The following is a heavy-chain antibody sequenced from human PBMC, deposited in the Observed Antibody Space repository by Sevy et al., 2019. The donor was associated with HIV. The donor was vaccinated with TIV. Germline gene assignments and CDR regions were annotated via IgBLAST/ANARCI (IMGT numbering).Heavy chain of an antibody. Sequence: GGSLRLSCAASGLTFSTYGMHWVRQAPGKGLEWVAVITYDGSHKYYADSVKGRFTISRDNSKNSLYLQMNSLRVEDTAVYYCAKDAGDSIHCYPGYWGQGTLVTVSS. CDR3: AKDAGDSIHCYPGY. CDR1: GLTFSTYG. J-gene: IGHJ4*02. V-gene: IGHV3-30*18. D-gene: IGHD6-13*01. CDR2: ITYDGSHK.